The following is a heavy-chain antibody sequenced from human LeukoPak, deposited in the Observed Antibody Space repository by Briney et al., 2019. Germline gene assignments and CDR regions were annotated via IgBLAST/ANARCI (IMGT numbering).Heavy chain of an antibody. CDR1: GFTFSSYW. J-gene: IGHJ4*02. V-gene: IGHV3-7*01. CDR3: ARDHTQPFNYGSGSSLLYFDY. Sequence: GGSLRLSCAASGFTFSSYWMSWVRQAPGKGLEWVANIKQDGSEKYYVDSVKGRFTISRDNAKNSLYLQMNSLRAEDTAVYYCARDHTQPFNYGSGSSLLYFDYWGQGTLVTVSS. D-gene: IGHD3-10*01. CDR2: IKQDGSEK.